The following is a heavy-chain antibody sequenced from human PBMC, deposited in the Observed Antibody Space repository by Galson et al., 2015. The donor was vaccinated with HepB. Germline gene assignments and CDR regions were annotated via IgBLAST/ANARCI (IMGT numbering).Heavy chain of an antibody. D-gene: IGHD1/OR15-1a*01. Sequence: SVKVSCKASGYTFTSYYMHWVRQAPGQGLEWMGIINPSGGSTSYAQKFQGRVTMTRDTSTSTVYMELSSLRSEDTAVYYCARGHRTGATPYYYYGMDVWGQGTTVTVSS. J-gene: IGHJ6*02. V-gene: IGHV1-46*01. CDR1: GYTFTSYY. CDR2: INPSGGST. CDR3: ARGHRTGATPYYYYGMDV.